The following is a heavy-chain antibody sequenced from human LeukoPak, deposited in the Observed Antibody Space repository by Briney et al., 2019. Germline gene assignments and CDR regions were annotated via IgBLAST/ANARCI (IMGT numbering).Heavy chain of an antibody. D-gene: IGHD6-19*01. Sequence: PGGSLRLSCAASGFTFSDYYMSWIRQAPGEGLEWVSYISSSGSTIYYADSVKGRFTISRDNAKNSLYLQMNSLRAEDTAVYYCARGSRPPIAVAGTGWFDPWGQGTLVTVSS. CDR1: GFTFSDYY. CDR2: ISSSGSTI. J-gene: IGHJ5*02. CDR3: ARGSRPPIAVAGTGWFDP. V-gene: IGHV3-11*01.